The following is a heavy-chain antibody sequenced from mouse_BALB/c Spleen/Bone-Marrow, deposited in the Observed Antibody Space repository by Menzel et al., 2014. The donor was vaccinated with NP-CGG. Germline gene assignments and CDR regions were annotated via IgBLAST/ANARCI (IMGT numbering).Heavy chain of an antibody. Sequence: VQVVESGPGLVAPSQSLSITCTVSEFSLTSYGVSWVRQPPGKGLEWLGVIWGDGGTNYHSALISRLSISKDNSKSQVFLKLNSLQIDDTATYYCAQFITTVGALDVWGAGTTVTVSS. V-gene: IGHV2-3*01. CDR1: EFSLTSYG. CDR3: AQFITTVGALDV. CDR2: IWGDGGT. J-gene: IGHJ1*01. D-gene: IGHD1-1*01.